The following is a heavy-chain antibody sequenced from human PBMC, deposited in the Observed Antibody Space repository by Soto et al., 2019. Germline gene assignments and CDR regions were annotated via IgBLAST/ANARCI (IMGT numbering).Heavy chain of an antibody. D-gene: IGHD3-10*01. V-gene: IGHV3-23*01. CDR2: NSGSGATT. CDR3: RSLRSDDTAVYYCARRYGDPSSAAGFDY. J-gene: IGHJ4*02. Sequence: GGSLRLSCAASGLTFNDYAMSWVRQAPGKGLEWVSANSGSGATTYYADSVKGRFTISRDNSRDTLYLEMTTDTSTSTAYMELRSLRSDDTAVYYCARRYGDPSSAAGFDYWGQGTLVTVSS. CDR1: GLTFNDYA.